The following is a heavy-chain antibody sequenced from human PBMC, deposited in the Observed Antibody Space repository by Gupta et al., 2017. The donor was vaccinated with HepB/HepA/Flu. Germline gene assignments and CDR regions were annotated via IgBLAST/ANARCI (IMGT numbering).Heavy chain of an antibody. D-gene: IGHD3-3*02. CDR1: GFTFSTYA. CDR2: ISSSGDNT. CDR3: AKRVSASNSPFEY. V-gene: IGHV3-23*01. J-gene: IGHJ4*02. Sequence: EVQLLDSGGGLVQPGGSPRLFCAASGFTFSTYAMSWVRQAPRKGLEWVSGISSSGDNTYFADSVRGRFTISRDNSKNTLHLQMNSLRAEDTAVYYCAKRVSASNSPFEYWGQGTLVTVSS.